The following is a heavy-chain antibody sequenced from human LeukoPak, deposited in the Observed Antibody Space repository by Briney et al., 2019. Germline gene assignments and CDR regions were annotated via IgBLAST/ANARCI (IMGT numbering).Heavy chain of an antibody. CDR3: ARDGVLLWFGELRQDAFDI. CDR2: ISYDGSSK. V-gene: IGHV3-30*03. Sequence: GGSLRLSCEASGFTFSTYGMHWVRQAPGKGLEWVAGISYDGSSKYYADSVQGRFTISRDNSRNTLYLQMNSLRAEDTAVYYCARDGVLLWFGELRQDAFDIWGQGTMVTVSS. J-gene: IGHJ3*02. D-gene: IGHD3-10*01. CDR1: GFTFSTYG.